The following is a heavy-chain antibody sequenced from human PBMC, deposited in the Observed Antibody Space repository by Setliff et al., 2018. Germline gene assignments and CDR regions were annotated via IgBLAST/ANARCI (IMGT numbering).Heavy chain of an antibody. CDR3: ARDLPGRNYNFWSGYSDL. CDR1: GFTSNMYG. J-gene: IGHJ5*02. CDR2: IRHDGTNE. D-gene: IGHD3-3*01. Sequence: GESLKISCAASGFTSNMYGVHWVRQAPGKGLEWVAYIRHDGTNENYADSVKGRVTVSRDNSKNTLYLQMNSLSAEDTAVYYCARDLPGRNYNFWSGYSDLWGQGTLVTVSS. V-gene: IGHV3-30*02.